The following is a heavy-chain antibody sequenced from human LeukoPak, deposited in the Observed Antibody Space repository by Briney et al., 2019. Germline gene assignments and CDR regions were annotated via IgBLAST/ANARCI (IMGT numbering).Heavy chain of an antibody. J-gene: IGHJ3*02. V-gene: IGHV3-53*01. Sequence: GGSLRLSCAASGFTVSSNYMSWVRQAPGKGLEWVSVIYSGGSTYYADSVKGRFTISRDNSKNMLYLQMNSLRAEDTAVYYCASSSSGAFDIWGQGTMVTVSS. D-gene: IGHD6-6*01. CDR2: IYSGGST. CDR1: GFTVSSNY. CDR3: ASSSSGAFDI.